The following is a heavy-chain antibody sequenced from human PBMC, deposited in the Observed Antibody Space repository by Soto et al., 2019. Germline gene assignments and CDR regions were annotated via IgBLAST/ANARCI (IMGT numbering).Heavy chain of an antibody. D-gene: IGHD1-26*01. CDR2: FDPEDGET. CDR3: ATSVGYYYYMDV. J-gene: IGHJ6*03. Sequence: ASVKVSCKVSGYTLTELSMHWVRQAPGKGLEWMGGFDPEDGETIYAQKFQGRVTMTEDTSTDTAYMELSSLRSEDTAAYYCATSVGYYYYMDVWGKGTTVTVSS. CDR1: GYTLTELS. V-gene: IGHV1-24*01.